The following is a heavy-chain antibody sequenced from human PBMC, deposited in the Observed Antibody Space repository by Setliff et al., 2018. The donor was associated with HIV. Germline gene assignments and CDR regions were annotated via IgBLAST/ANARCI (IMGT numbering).Heavy chain of an antibody. D-gene: IGHD2-21*01. Sequence: NPSETLSLTCTVSGGSISSRSYYWSWLRQPAGKGLEWIGRIYSNGNTDYNPSLKSRVTISEDTSKNQFSLKVNSVTAADTAMYYCATYAGNGGGKGYWGQGTLVTVSS. CDR1: GGSISSRSYY. J-gene: IGHJ4*02. V-gene: IGHV4-61*02. CDR2: IYSNGNT. CDR3: ATYAGNGGGKGY.